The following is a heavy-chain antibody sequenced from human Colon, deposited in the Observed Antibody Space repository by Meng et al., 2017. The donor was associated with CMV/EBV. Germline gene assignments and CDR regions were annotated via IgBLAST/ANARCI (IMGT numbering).Heavy chain of an antibody. V-gene: IGHV4-4*01. J-gene: IGHJ4*02. Sequence: CAVSVASISDGYWWTWCRQPPGKGLEWIGEMSHSGASNYNPSIKSRVTMSVDKSKNQFSLNLISVTAADTAVYFCASSSGWWRIDSWGQGALVTVSS. CDR3: ASSSGWWRIDS. CDR2: MSHSGAS. CDR1: VASISDGYW. D-gene: IGHD6-19*01.